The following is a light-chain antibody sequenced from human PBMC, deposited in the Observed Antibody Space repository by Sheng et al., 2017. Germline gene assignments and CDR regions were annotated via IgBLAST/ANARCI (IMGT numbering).Light chain of an antibody. V-gene: IGLV3-1*01. CDR2: QDN. CDR1: NVGTKS. J-gene: IGLJ1*01. Sequence: SYELTQPPTVSVAPGKTARITCGGSNVGTKSVHWYQQKPGQSPVLLIYQDNKRPSGIPERFSGSNSGNTATLTISGTQAMDEADYYCQAWDSSTGVFGTGTKVTVL. CDR3: QAWDSSTGV.